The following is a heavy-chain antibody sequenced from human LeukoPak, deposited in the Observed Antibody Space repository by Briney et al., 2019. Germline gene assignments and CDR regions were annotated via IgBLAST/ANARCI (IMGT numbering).Heavy chain of an antibody. Sequence: GGSLRLSCVGSGFTFSNYAMTWVRQGPGKGLEWVSTISSSGDGTFYADSVKGRFTISRDISKSTVDLQMNSLRPEDTAVYYCARGWGFWGIFDYWGQGTLVTVSS. CDR2: ISSSGDGT. CDR3: ARGWGFWGIFDY. V-gene: IGHV3-23*01. CDR1: GFTFSNYA. J-gene: IGHJ4*02. D-gene: IGHD3-16*01.